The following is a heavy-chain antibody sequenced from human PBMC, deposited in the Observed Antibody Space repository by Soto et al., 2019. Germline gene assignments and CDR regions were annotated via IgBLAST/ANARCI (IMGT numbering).Heavy chain of an antibody. D-gene: IGHD3-3*01. V-gene: IGHV4-34*01. CDR1: GGSFSGYY. J-gene: IGHJ6*02. CDR2: INHSGST. Sequence: SETLSLTCAVYGGSFSGYYWSWIRQPPGKGLEWIGEINHSGSTNYNPSLKSRVTISVDTSKNQFSLKLSSVTAADTAVYYCARARITIFRYYYYGMDVWGQGTTVTVSS. CDR3: ARARITIFRYYYYGMDV.